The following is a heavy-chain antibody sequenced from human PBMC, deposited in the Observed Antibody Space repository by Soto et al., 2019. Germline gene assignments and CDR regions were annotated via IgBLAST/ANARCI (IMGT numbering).Heavy chain of an antibody. J-gene: IGHJ4*02. V-gene: IGHV3-33*01. Sequence: GGSLRLSCAASGFTFSSYGMHWVRQAPGKGLEWVAVIWYDGSNKYYADSVRGRFTISRDNSKNTLYLQMNSLRAEDTAVYYCARDEIGVTGIQLGYWGQGIMVTVS. CDR1: GFTFSSYG. CDR3: ARDEIGVTGIQLGY. D-gene: IGHD6-19*01. CDR2: IWYDGSNK.